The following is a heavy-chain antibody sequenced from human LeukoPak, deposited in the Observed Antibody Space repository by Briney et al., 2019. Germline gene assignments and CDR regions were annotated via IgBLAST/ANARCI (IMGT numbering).Heavy chain of an antibody. J-gene: IGHJ4*02. CDR2: ISGSGGIT. CDR3: AKGTLYSGSSHSDS. CDR1: GFTFNTYA. Sequence: GESLRLSCAASGFTFNTYAMNWVRQAPGRGLEWVSAISGSGGITYYADSVKGRFTISRDNSKNTLYLQMNSLRAEDTAVYYCAKGTLYSGSSHSDSCGQGTLVTVSS. V-gene: IGHV3-23*01. D-gene: IGHD1-26*01.